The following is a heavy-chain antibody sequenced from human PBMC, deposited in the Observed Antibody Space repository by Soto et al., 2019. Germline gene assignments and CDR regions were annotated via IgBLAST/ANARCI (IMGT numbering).Heavy chain of an antibody. CDR2: IYYSGST. J-gene: IGHJ3*02. D-gene: IGHD6-13*01. V-gene: IGHV4-39*01. CDR3: ARHNSSSWTDAVDI. Sequence: QLQLQESGPGLVKPSETLSLTCTVSGGSISSSSYYWGWIRQPPGKGLEWIGSIYYSGSTYYNPSLKSRVTISVDTSKNQFSLKLSSVTAADTAVYYCARHNSSSWTDAVDIWGQGTMVTVSS. CDR1: GGSISSSSYY.